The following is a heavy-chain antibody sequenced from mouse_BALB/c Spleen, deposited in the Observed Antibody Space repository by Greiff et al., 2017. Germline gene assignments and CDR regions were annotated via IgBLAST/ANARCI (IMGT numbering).Heavy chain of an antibody. CDR2: ISTYYGDA. CDR3: ARSGGRGYFDY. V-gene: IGHV1S137*01. Sequence: VKLMESGAELVRPGVSVKISCKGSGYTFTDYAMHWVKQSHAKSLEWIGVISTYYGDASYNQKFKGKATMTVDKSSSTAYMELARLTSEDSAIYYCARSGGRGYFDYWGQGTTLTVSS. CDR1: GYTFTDYA. J-gene: IGHJ2*01. D-gene: IGHD3-1*01.